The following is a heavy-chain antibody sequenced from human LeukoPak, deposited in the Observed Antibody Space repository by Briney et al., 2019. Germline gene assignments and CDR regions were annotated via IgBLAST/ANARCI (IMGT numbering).Heavy chain of an antibody. J-gene: IGHJ3*02. D-gene: IGHD3-16*02. V-gene: IGHV3-21*01. Sequence: KAGGSLRLSCAVSGFTFSSYSMNWVRQAPGKGLEWVSSISGSSSYIYYADSVKGRFTISRHNAKNSLYLQMNSLRAEDTAVYYCARVPAGVIGMKDAFDMWGQGTMVTVSS. CDR2: ISGSSSYI. CDR3: ARVPAGVIGMKDAFDM. CDR1: GFTFSSYS.